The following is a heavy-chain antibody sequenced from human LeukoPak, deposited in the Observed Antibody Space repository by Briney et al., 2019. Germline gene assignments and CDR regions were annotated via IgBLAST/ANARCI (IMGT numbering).Heavy chain of an antibody. Sequence: GGSLRLSCVASGFTFSNYGMSWVRQAPGKGLDWVAVISYHGSNKYYADSVKGRFTISRDNFNNTVFLQMDSLRPDDTAMYYCAKDQRRGASSFDSWGQGVLVAVSS. D-gene: IGHD1-26*01. CDR3: AKDQRRGASSFDS. V-gene: IGHV3-30*18. J-gene: IGHJ4*02. CDR2: ISYHGSNK. CDR1: GFTFSNYG.